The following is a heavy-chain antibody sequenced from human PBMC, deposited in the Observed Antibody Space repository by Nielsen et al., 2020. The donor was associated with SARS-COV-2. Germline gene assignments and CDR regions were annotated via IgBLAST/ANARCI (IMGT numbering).Heavy chain of an antibody. Sequence: GSLRLSCTVSGGSISSSSYYWGWIRQPPGKGLEWIGSIYYSGSTYYNPSLKSRVTISVDTSKNQFSLKLSSVTAADTAVYYCAGAQTKQWLVSYWFDPWGQGTLVTVSS. CDR3: AGAQTKQWLVSYWFDP. CDR1: GGSISSSSYY. D-gene: IGHD6-19*01. CDR2: IYYSGST. V-gene: IGHV4-39*07. J-gene: IGHJ5*02.